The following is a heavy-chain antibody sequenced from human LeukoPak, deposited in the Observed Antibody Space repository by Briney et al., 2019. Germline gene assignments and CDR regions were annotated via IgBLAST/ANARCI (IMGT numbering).Heavy chain of an antibody. CDR2: IYPSGTT. Sequence: SETLSLTCTVSGASITNFYWSWVRRPPGKGLEWIGYIYPSGTTNYTPSLQSRVTMSLDTSKNQLSLRLSSVTAADTAVYFCASLKVSVVLGAISYYMDVWGKGTTVTVSS. J-gene: IGHJ6*03. V-gene: IGHV4-4*09. D-gene: IGHD4/OR15-4a*01. CDR1: GASITNFY. CDR3: ASLKVSVVLGAISYYMDV.